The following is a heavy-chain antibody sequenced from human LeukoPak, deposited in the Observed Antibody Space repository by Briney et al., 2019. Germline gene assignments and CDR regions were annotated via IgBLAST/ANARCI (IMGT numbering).Heavy chain of an antibody. CDR2: ISSASGSI. Sequence: GGSLRPSCAASGFTFSSYSMNWVRQAPGKGLEWVSYISSASGSIYYADSVKGRFTISRDNAKNSLFLQMNRLRAEDTAVYYCARLPAYCSSTSCYYDYWGQGTLVTVSS. V-gene: IGHV3-48*04. CDR1: GFTFSSYS. CDR3: ARLPAYCSSTSCYYDY. J-gene: IGHJ4*02. D-gene: IGHD2-2*01.